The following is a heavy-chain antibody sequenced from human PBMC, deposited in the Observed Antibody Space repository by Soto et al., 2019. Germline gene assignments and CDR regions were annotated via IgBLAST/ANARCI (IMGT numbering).Heavy chain of an antibody. CDR1: GGSISSGGDY. J-gene: IGHJ6*02. V-gene: IGHV4-31*03. D-gene: IGHD2-21*01. CDR3: ARSQGSQHMIYYYGMDV. CDR2: IDYSGST. Sequence: QVQLQESGPGLVKPSQTLSLTCTVAGGSISSGGDYWGWIRQHPGKGLEWIGNIDYSGSTPYNPSLKSRVTISVDTSKNQFSLKLSSVTAADTAMYYCARSQGSQHMIYYYGMDVWGQGTTVTVSS.